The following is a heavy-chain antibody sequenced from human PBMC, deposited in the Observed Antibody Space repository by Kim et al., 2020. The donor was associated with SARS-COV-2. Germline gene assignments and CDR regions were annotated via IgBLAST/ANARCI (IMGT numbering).Heavy chain of an antibody. Sequence: ADSVKGRFTISPDTSTNPLYLQMNSLRAEDTAVYYCATEASYGSYGDFDYWGQGALVTVSS. J-gene: IGHJ4*02. V-gene: IGHV3-23*01. D-gene: IGHD4-17*01. CDR3: ATEASYGSYGDFDY.